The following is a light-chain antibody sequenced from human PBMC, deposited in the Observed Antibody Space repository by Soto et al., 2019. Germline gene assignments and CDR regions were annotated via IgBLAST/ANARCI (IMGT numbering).Light chain of an antibody. CDR2: GAS. Sequence: EIVLTQSPATLSLSPGERATLSCRASQSVSSYLAWYQQKPGQAPRLLIYGASNRATGIPARFSGSGSRTDFTLTISSLEPEDFAVYYCQQRSIWPLTFGGGTKVEIK. CDR1: QSVSSY. J-gene: IGKJ4*01. V-gene: IGKV3-11*01. CDR3: QQRSIWPLT.